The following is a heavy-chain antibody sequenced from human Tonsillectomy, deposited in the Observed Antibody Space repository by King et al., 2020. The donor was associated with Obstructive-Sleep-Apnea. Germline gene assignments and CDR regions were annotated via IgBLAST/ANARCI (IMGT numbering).Heavy chain of an antibody. D-gene: IGHD2-21*02. Sequence: VQLVESGGGLVQPGGSLRLSCAASGFTFSGFWMTWVRQAPRKGLEWVATIKQDGRVKYYVDSVKGRFTMSREKAKNLLFQQMNSLRAGVTAVYYCLRDKYGDDWFAPWGQGTLVTVSS. CDR3: LRDKYGDDWFAP. V-gene: IGHV3-7*01. CDR2: IKQDGRVK. CDR1: GFTFSGFW. J-gene: IGHJ5*02.